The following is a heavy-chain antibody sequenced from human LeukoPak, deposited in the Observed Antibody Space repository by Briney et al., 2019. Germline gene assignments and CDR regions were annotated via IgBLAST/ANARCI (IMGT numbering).Heavy chain of an antibody. D-gene: IGHD3-22*01. J-gene: IGHJ6*02. CDR3: ARDYYDSSGYYSYYYGMDV. V-gene: IGHV3-23*01. CDR2: ITESGGST. Sequence: GGSLRLSCTASGFTFSSYGMGWVRQAPGKGLEWVSAITESGGSTQYADSVRGRFTISRDNSKNTLYLQMNSLRAEDTAVYYCARDYYDSSGYYSYYYGMDVWGQGTTVTVSS. CDR1: GFTFSSYG.